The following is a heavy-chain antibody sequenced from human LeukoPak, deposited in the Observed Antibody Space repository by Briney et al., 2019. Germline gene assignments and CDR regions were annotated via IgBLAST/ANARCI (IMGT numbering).Heavy chain of an antibody. CDR2: IYTSGTT. J-gene: IGHJ5*02. Sequence: SETLSLTCTVSGGSISRYYWSWIRQPAGEGLEWIGRIYTSGTTNYNPSLKSRVTMSVDTSNNQFSLKLSSVTAADTAVYYCARDSAKLVPAAARFDPWGQGTLVTVSS. D-gene: IGHD2-2*01. CDR1: GGSISRYY. V-gene: IGHV4-4*07. CDR3: ARDSAKLVPAAARFDP.